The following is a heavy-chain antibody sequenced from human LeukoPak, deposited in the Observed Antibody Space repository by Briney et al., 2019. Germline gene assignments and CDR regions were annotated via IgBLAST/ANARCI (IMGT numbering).Heavy chain of an antibody. D-gene: IGHD6-13*01. CDR3: ARPGLRYSSSHQYYYYGMDV. J-gene: IGHJ6*02. V-gene: IGHV1-69*04. Sequence: SVKVSCKASGGTFSSYAVSWVRQAPGQGLEWMGRIIAILGIANYAQKFQGRVTITADKSTSTAYMELSSLRSEDTAVYYCARPGLRYSSSHQYYYYGMDVWGQGTTVTVSS. CDR1: GGTFSSYA. CDR2: IIAILGIA.